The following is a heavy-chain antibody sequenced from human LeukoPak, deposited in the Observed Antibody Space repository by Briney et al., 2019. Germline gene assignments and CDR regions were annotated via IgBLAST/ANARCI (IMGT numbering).Heavy chain of an antibody. CDR2: ITSSGGST. V-gene: IGHV3-23*01. CDR3: ATDVTGGAISF. J-gene: IGHJ4*02. CDR1: GFTFSNYA. Sequence: SGGSLRLSCAASGFTFSNYAMSWVRQAPGKGLEWVSIITSSGGSTNYADSVKGRFTISRDNSKNTLYLQMNSLKPDDTAVYYCATDVTGGAISFWGQGALVTVSS. D-gene: IGHD1-14*01.